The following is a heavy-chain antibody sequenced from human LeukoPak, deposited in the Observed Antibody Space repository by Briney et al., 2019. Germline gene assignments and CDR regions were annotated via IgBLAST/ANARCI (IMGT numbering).Heavy chain of an antibody. D-gene: IGHD3-22*01. J-gene: IGHJ4*02. CDR3: AHLYFYNSGGFSRAFDY. V-gene: IGHV2-5*02. CDR1: GFSLTTSGVG. CDR2: IYWDDEK. Sequence: SGPTLFKPTQPLTLTFTFSGFSLTTSGVGVGWIRQPPGKALEGLALIYWDDEKRYRPSLRTRLTITKDTSKSQVVLTMTNMDPVDTATYFCAHLYFYNSGGFSRAFDYWGQGTLVTVSS.